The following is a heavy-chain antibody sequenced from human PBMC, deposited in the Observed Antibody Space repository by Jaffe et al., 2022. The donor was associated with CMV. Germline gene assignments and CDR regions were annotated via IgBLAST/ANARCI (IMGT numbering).Heavy chain of an antibody. CDR2: IRSKAYGGTT. D-gene: IGHD2-15*01. Sequence: EVQLVESGGGLVKPGRSLRLSCTASGFTFGDYAMSWFRQAPGKGLEWVGFIRSKAYGGTTEYAASVKGRFTISRDDSKSIAYLQMNSLKTEDTAVYYCTRELGYCSGGSCSLVHWYFDLWGRGTLVTVSS. CDR3: TRELGYCSGGSCSLVHWYFDL. V-gene: IGHV3-49*05. J-gene: IGHJ2*01. CDR1: GFTFGDYA.